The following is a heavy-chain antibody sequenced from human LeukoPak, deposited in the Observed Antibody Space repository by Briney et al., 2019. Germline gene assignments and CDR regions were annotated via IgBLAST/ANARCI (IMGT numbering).Heavy chain of an antibody. J-gene: IGHJ4*02. CDR2: VSDSGAET. CDR1: GYTFSSYA. Sequence: GVSLRLSCAASGYTFSSYALSWVREAPGKGLEWVSAVSDSGAETYYADSVKGRFTISRDNSKNTLYLQMNSLRAEDTAVYYCAKRVHSTIWYAAFDYWGQGSLVTVSS. CDR3: AKRVHSTIWYAAFDY. V-gene: IGHV3-23*01. D-gene: IGHD6-13*01.